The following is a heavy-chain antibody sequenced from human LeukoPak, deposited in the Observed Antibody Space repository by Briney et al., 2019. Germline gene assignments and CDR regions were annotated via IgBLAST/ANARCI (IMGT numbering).Heavy chain of an antibody. CDR2: MNHSGST. V-gene: IGHV4-34*01. Sequence: PSETLSLTCAVYGGSFSGYYWSWIRQPPGKGLEWIGEMNHSGSTNYNPSLKSRVTISVDTSKNQFSLKLSSVTAADTAVYYCARSVVGQNSPAFDIWGQGTMVTVSS. CDR1: GGSFSGYY. CDR3: ARSVVGQNSPAFDI. J-gene: IGHJ3*02. D-gene: IGHD1-26*01.